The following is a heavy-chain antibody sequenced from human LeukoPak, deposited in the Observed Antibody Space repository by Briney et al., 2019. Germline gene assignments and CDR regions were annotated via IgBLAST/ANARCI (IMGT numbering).Heavy chain of an antibody. CDR1: GGSFSGYY. D-gene: IGHD5-18*01. J-gene: IGHJ6*02. V-gene: IGHV4-34*01. CDR2: INHSGST. Sequence: SETLSLTCAVYGGSFSGYYWSWIRQPPGKGLEWIGEINHSGSTNYNPSLKSRVTISVDTSKNQFSLKLSSVTAANTAVYYCARAVQLLAYYYYGMDVWGQGTTVTVSS. CDR3: ARAVQLLAYYYYGMDV.